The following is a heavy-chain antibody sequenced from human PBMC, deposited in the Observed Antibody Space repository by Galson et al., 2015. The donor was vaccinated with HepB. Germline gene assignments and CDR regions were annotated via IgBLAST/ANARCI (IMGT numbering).Heavy chain of an antibody. Sequence: SLRLSCAASGFTFGDDAVAWVRQAPGKGLEWVAFMKGKAYSGTIMYGASVRGRFSISRDDARSIAYLQMDSLKAEDTAVYYCCRDPVDGDRYMGMDVWGQGTTVTVSS. D-gene: IGHD5-24*01. CDR1: GFTFGDDA. CDR2: MKGKAYSGTI. J-gene: IGHJ6*02. CDR3: CRDPVDGDRYMGMDV. V-gene: IGHV3-49*04.